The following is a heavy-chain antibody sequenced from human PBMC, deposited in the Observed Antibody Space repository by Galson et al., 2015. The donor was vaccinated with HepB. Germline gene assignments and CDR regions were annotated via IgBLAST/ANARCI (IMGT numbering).Heavy chain of an antibody. CDR3: ARERIAAAVRQNNYYYYGMDV. Sequence: SLRLSCAASGFTFSSYGMHWVRQAPGKGLEWVAVIWYDGSNKYYADSVKGRFTISRDNSKNTLYLQMNSLRAEDTAVYYCARERIAAAVRQNNYYYYGMDVWGQGTTVTVSS. CDR2: IWYDGSNK. D-gene: IGHD6-13*01. J-gene: IGHJ6*02. V-gene: IGHV3-33*01. CDR1: GFTFSSYG.